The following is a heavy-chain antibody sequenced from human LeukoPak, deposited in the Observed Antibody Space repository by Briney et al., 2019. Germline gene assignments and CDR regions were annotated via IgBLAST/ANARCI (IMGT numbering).Heavy chain of an antibody. V-gene: IGHV4-34*01. J-gene: IGHJ4*02. CDR3: ARVTYYYGSGSYYPFLKYYFDY. CDR2: INHSGST. Sequence: ETLSLTCAVYGGSFSGYYWSWIRQPPGKGLEWIGEINHSGSTNYNPSLKSRVTISVDTSKNQFSLKLSSVTAADTAVYYCARVTYYYGSGSYYPFLKYYFDYWGQGTLVTVSS. D-gene: IGHD3-10*01. CDR1: GGSFSGYY.